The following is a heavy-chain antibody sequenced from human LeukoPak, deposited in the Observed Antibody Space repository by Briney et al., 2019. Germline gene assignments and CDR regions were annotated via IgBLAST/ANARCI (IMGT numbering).Heavy chain of an antibody. CDR2: IIPIFGTA. CDR3: ARDATYYYDSGGYYY. J-gene: IGHJ4*02. Sequence: ASVTVSCTASGGTFSSYAISWVRQAPGQGLEWMGGIIPIFGTANYAQKFQGRVTITVDESTSTAYMELSSLRSEDTAVYYCARDATYYYDSGGYYYWGQGTLVTVSS. V-gene: IGHV1-69*13. CDR1: GGTFSSYA. D-gene: IGHD3-22*01.